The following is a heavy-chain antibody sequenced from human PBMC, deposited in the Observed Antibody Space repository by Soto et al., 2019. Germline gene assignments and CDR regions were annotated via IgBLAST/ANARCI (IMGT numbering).Heavy chain of an antibody. V-gene: IGHV3-33*01. CDR2: IWYDGSKK. CDR3: AREKWYGDYKSGPFDI. Sequence: QVQLVESGGGVVQPGTSLRLSCVASGFTFSTYGMHWVRQAPGKGLEWVALIWYDGSKKYYADSGKGRFTISRDNSKNTLYMEMNSLSAEDTAVYYCAREKWYGDYKSGPFDIWGQGTMVSVSS. CDR1: GFTFSTYG. D-gene: IGHD4-17*01. J-gene: IGHJ3*02.